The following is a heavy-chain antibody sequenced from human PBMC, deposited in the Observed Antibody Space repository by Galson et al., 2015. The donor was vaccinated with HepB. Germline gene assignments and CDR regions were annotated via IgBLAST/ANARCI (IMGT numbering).Heavy chain of an antibody. CDR1: TFTFSNYA. CDR3: ARLVRVLDAFVI. CDR2: ISDDGRNK. J-gene: IGHJ3*02. Sequence: SLRLSCAASTFTFSNYAMHWVRQAPGKGLEWVALISDDGRNKYYAGSVKGRFTISRDNSRDTLYIQMNSLRPEDTAVYYCARLVRVLDAFVIWGQGTMVTVSS. V-gene: IGHV3-30*04.